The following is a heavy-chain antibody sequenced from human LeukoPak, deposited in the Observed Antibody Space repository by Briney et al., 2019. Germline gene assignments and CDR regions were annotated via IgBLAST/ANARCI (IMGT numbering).Heavy chain of an antibody. CDR2: IYHSGST. V-gene: IGHV4-30-2*01. D-gene: IGHD2-2*01. CDR3: ARDGGSFVPAAIGWFDP. J-gene: IGHJ5*02. CDR1: GGSISSGGYY. Sequence: SETLSLTCTVSGGSISSGGYYWSWIRQPPGKGLEWIGYIYHSGSTYYNPSLKSRVTISVDRSKNQFSLKLSSVTAADTAVYYCARDGGSFVPAAIGWFDPWGQGTLVTVSS.